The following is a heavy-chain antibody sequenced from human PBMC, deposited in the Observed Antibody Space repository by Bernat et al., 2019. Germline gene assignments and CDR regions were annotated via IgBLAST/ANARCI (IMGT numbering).Heavy chain of an antibody. Sequence: QVQLVESGGGVVQPGRSLRLSCAASGFTFSSYGMHWVRQAPGKGLEWVAVISNDGRNKYYADSVKDRLTISRDNSQNTLYLQMNSPRVEDTAVYYCAKERDSSNWYGGGFDYWGQGTLVTVSS. V-gene: IGHV3-30*18. D-gene: IGHD6-13*01. CDR3: AKERDSSNWYGGGFDY. CDR1: GFTFSSYG. J-gene: IGHJ4*02. CDR2: ISNDGRNK.